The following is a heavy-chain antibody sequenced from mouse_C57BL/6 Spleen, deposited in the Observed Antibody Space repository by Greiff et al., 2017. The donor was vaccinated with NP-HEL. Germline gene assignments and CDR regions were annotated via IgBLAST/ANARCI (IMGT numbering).Heavy chain of an antibody. CDR3: AMNYYGSSGYFDY. J-gene: IGHJ2*01. V-gene: IGHV1-52*01. CDR2: IDPSDSET. CDR1: GYTFTSYW. Sequence: VQLQQPGAELVRPGSSVKLSCKASGYTFTSYWMHWVKQRPIQGLEWIGNIDPSDSETHYNQKFKDKATLTVDKSSSTAYMQLSSLTSEDSAVYYCAMNYYGSSGYFDYWGQGTTLTVSS. D-gene: IGHD1-1*01.